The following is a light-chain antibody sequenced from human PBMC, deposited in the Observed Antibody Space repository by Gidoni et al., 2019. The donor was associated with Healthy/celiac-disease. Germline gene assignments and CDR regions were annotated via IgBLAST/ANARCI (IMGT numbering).Light chain of an antibody. J-gene: IGLJ1*01. Sequence: KAPKLLIYEVTNRPSGVSHRFSGSKSGNTASLTISGLQAEDEADYYCSSYTINSTLFVFGTGTKVTVL. CDR3: SSYTINSTLFV. V-gene: IGLV2-14*01. CDR2: EVT.